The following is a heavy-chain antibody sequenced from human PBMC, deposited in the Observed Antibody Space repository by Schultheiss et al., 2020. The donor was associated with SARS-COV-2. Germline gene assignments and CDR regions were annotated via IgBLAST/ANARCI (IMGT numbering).Heavy chain of an antibody. CDR2: IYYSGST. Sequence: SETLSLTCTVSGGSISSGYYWSWIRQPPGKGLEWIVYIYYSGSTNYNHSHKSRVTISVDTAKNQSSLKLSSVTAADSAVYYCASGYCSGGSCYSGYYFDYWGQGTLVTVSS. J-gene: IGHJ4*02. CDR3: ASGYCSGGSCYSGYYFDY. D-gene: IGHD2-15*01. V-gene: IGHV4-61*01. CDR1: GGSISSGYY.